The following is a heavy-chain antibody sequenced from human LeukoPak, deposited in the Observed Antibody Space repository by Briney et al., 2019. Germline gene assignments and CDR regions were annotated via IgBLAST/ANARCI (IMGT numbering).Heavy chain of an antibody. CDR2: IYYNDDK. CDR3: AHLVVIDWRSYFDY. J-gene: IGHJ4*02. D-gene: IGHD3-9*01. CDR1: DFSLSTPGMG. Sequence: SGPTLVNPTQTLTLTCTFSDFSLSTPGMGVGWIRQPPGKALEWLAFIYYNDDKRYSPSLRSRLTITRDTSKNQVVLAMTNMDPVDTATYYCAHLVVIDWRSYFDYWGQGALVTVSS. V-gene: IGHV2-5*01.